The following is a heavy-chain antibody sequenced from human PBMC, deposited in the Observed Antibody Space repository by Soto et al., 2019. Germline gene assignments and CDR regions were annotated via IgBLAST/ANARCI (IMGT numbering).Heavy chain of an antibody. Sequence: ASVKVSCKASGYTFTGYYMHWVRQAPGQGLEWMGWINPNSGGTNYAQKSQGRVTMTRDTSISTAYMELSRLRSDDTAVYYCARVPGYSSSWYYFDYWGQGTLVPSPQ. CDR2: INPNSGGT. CDR3: ARVPGYSSSWYYFDY. J-gene: IGHJ4*02. V-gene: IGHV1-2*02. CDR1: GYTFTGYY. D-gene: IGHD6-13*01.